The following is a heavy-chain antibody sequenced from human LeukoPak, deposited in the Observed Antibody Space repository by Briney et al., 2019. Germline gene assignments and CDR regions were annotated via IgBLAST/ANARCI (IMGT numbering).Heavy chain of an antibody. CDR2: IYYTGST. Sequence: TSETLSLTCTISGGSISSYYWSWIRQPPGKGLEWIGYIYYTGSTNHNPSLKSRVTISVDTSKNQFSLKLSSVTAADTAVYYCARLVSWYYFDYWGQGTLVTVSS. J-gene: IGHJ4*02. D-gene: IGHD6-6*01. CDR3: ARLVSWYYFDY. CDR1: GGSISSYY. V-gene: IGHV4-59*08.